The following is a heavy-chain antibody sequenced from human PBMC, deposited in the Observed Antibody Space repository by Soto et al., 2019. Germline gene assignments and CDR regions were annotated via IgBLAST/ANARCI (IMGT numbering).Heavy chain of an antibody. CDR1: GFVFNDSA. Sequence: VLLVESGGGLVQPGGSLQLSCAASGFVFNDSAIHWVRQASGKGLEWVGRISDRAYSYATAYAASVKGRFTISRDDSINTAYLQMNSLNTEDTAISYVTRLISAAKDYLGQGTLVTVSS. V-gene: IGHV3-73*01. CDR2: ISDRAYSYAT. CDR3: TRLISAAKDY. J-gene: IGHJ4*02. D-gene: IGHD3-10*01.